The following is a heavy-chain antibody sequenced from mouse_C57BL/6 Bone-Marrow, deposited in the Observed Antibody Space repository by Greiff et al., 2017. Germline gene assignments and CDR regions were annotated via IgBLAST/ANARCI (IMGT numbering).Heavy chain of an antibody. V-gene: IGHV1-82*01. CDR3: ARDYSNYGYAMDY. CDR1: GYAFSSSW. Sequence: QVQLQQSGPELVKPGASVKISCKASGYAFSSSWMNWVKQRPGKGLEWIGRIYPGDGDTNYNGKFKGKATLTADKSSSTAYMQLSSRTSEDSAVYFCARDYSNYGYAMDYWGQGTSVTVSS. J-gene: IGHJ4*01. CDR2: IYPGDGDT. D-gene: IGHD2-5*01.